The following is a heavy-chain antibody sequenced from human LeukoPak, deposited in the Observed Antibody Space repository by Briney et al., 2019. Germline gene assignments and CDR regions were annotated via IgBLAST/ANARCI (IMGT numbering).Heavy chain of an antibody. V-gene: IGHV3-33*01. Sequence: GGSLRLSCAASGFSFSNYGMHWVRQAPGKGLEWVALIWNEGTNKYYADPVKGRFTISRDNSKNTLYLQMSSLRTEDTAVYYCVGDTPPGGDFFFNYWGQGALVTVSS. CDR3: VGDTPPGGDFFFNY. D-gene: IGHD3-16*01. CDR1: GFSFSNYG. J-gene: IGHJ4*02. CDR2: IWNEGTNK.